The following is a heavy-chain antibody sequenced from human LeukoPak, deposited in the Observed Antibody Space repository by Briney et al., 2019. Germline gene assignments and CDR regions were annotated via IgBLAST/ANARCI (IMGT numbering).Heavy chain of an antibody. CDR2: IYYSGST. Sequence: SETLSLTCTVSGGSISSSSYYWGWIRQPPGKGLEWIGSIYYSGSTYYNPSLKSRVTISVDTSKNQFSLKLGSVTAADTAVYYCASYGSGSRNFDYWGQGTLVTVSS. CDR3: ASYGSGSRNFDY. V-gene: IGHV4-39*07. D-gene: IGHD3-10*01. J-gene: IGHJ4*02. CDR1: GGSISSSSYY.